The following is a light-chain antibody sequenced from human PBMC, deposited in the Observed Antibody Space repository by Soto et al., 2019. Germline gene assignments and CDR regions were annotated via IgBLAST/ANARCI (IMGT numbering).Light chain of an antibody. CDR2: GAS. CDR3: QQSDSTPRT. J-gene: IGKJ1*01. Sequence: DIQMTQSPSSLSASVGDRVTITCRASQSISSYLDWYQQKPGQAPRLLIYGASSRPSGVPARFSGSGSGTDFTLTISSLEPEDFATYYCQQSDSTPRTFGQGTKVDIK. CDR1: QSISSY. V-gene: IGKV1-39*01.